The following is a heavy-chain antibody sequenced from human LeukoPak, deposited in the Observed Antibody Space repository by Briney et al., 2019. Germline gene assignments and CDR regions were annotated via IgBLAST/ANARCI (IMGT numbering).Heavy chain of an antibody. CDR3: ARDLSRRSGYPLGWFDP. CDR2: INPNSGGT. D-gene: IGHD3-22*01. CDR1: GYTFTGYY. V-gene: IGHV1-2*02. Sequence: GASVKVSCKASGYTFTGYYMHWVRQAPGQGLEWMGWINPNSGGTNYAQKFQGRVTMTRDTSISTAYMELSRLRSDDTAVYYCARDLSRRSGYPLGWFDPWGQGTLVTVSS. J-gene: IGHJ5*02.